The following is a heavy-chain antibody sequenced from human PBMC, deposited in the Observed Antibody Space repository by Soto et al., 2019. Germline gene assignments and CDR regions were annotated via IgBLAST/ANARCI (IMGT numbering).Heavy chain of an antibody. Sequence: EVQLVEPGGGLVQPGGSLRLSCAASGFTFSSYSMNWVRQAPVKGPEWVSYISSSSSTIYYADSVKGRFTISRDNAKTSLYLQMNSLRAEDTAVYYCARANYYGSPGDFDYWGQGTLVTVSS. V-gene: IGHV3-48*01. D-gene: IGHD3-10*01. J-gene: IGHJ4*02. CDR3: ARANYYGSPGDFDY. CDR1: GFTFSSYS. CDR2: ISSSSSTI.